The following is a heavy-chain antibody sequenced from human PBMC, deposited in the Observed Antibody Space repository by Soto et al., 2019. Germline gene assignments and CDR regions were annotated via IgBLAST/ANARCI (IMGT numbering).Heavy chain of an antibody. CDR1: GYSFTSYW. D-gene: IGHD3-22*01. CDR3: ARKHSSGYLDY. J-gene: IGHJ4*02. CDR2: IYPGDSDT. Sequence: GESLKISCKGSGYSFTSYWIGWVRQMPGKGLEWMGLIYPGDSDTKYSPSFQGQVTISADKSISTAYLQWNSLKASDTAMYYCARKHSSGYLDYWGQGSLVTVSS. V-gene: IGHV5-51*01.